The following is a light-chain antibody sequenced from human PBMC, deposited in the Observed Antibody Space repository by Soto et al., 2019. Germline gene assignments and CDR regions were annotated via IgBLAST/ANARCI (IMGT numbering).Light chain of an antibody. Sequence: EIVLTQSPGTLSLSPGERATLSCRASQSVSSSYLAWYQQKPGQAPRLLIYGASSRATGIPDRFSGSGSGTDFTLTISRLEPEDFAVYYCQQYGSSPPTFGQGRKVDIK. J-gene: IGKJ1*01. V-gene: IGKV3-20*01. CDR3: QQYGSSPPT. CDR1: QSVSSSY. CDR2: GAS.